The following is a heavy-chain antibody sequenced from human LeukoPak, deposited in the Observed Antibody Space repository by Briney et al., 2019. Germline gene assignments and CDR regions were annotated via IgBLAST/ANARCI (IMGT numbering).Heavy chain of an antibody. CDR3: ARDLSADGPDYYYMDV. Sequence: SETLSLTCTVSGGSISSYYWSWIRQPAGKGLEWIGRIYTSGSTNYNPSLKSRVTISVDRSKNQFSLKLSSVTAADTAVYYCARDLSADGPDYYYMDVWGKGTTVTVSS. V-gene: IGHV4-4*07. CDR1: GGSISSYY. J-gene: IGHJ6*03. CDR2: IYTSGST. D-gene: IGHD6-25*01.